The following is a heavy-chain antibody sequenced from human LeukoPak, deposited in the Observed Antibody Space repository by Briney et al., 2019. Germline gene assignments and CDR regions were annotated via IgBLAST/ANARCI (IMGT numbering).Heavy chain of an antibody. V-gene: IGHV3-30*18. CDR2: ISYDGSNA. D-gene: IGHD3-10*01. CDR1: GFDFGAYG. J-gene: IGHJ5*02. CDR3: VKGDWHGSGNYYSDQFRP. Sequence: GRSLRLSCAAPGFDFGAYGMHWVRQAPGKGLDWVAVISYDGSNAYYGDSVKDRFTISRDNSHNTLFLQMNSLTTDDTAAYYCVKGDWHGSGNYYSDQFRPWGPGTLVTVS.